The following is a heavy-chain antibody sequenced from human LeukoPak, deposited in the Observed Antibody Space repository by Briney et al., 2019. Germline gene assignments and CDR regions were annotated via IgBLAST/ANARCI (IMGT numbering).Heavy chain of an antibody. V-gene: IGHV3-23*01. J-gene: IGHJ4*02. CDR2: ISGGGGST. Sequence: GGSLRLSCAASGFTFTNYAMSWVRQAPGKGLEWVSGISGGGGSTYYADSVKGRFTISKDNSKNTLYLQMNSLRAEDTAVYYCAKESNCGGDCYYFDYWGQGTLVTVSS. D-gene: IGHD2-21*02. CDR1: GFTFTNYA. CDR3: AKESNCGGDCYYFDY.